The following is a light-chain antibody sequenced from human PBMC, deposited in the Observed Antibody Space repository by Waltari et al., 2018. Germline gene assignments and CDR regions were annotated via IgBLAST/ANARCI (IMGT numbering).Light chain of an antibody. J-gene: IGLJ2*01. CDR3: ASYTSSNTLL. CDR2: AVI. CDR1: SSDIGTYDF. V-gene: IGLV2-14*01. Sequence: QSALTQPASVSGSPGQSITISCPGTSSDIGTYDFVPWYPQPTGKAPKLIIFAVIRRPSGVSYRFSGSKSGNTASLTISGLQTEDEADYYCASYTSSNTLLFGGGTTLTVL.